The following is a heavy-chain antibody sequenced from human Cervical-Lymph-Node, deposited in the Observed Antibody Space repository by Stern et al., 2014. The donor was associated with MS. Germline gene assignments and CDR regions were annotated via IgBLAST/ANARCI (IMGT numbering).Heavy chain of an antibody. V-gene: IGHV4-30-4*01. D-gene: IGHD5-24*01. CDR1: GGSISSAEYY. J-gene: IGHJ4*02. CDR2: IHNSGTT. Sequence: QVQLVESGPGLVKPSQTLSLTCAVTGGSISSAEYYWSWIRQSPGKGLEWIGYIHNSGTTYYNPSLKSRVTISVDTSKNKFSLKLRSVTAADTAVYYCSRDADGYSLVFGYWGRGTLVTVSS. CDR3: SRDADGYSLVFGY.